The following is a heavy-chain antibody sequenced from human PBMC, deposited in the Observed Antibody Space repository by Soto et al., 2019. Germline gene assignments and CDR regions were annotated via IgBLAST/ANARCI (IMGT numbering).Heavy chain of an antibody. CDR3: AKDLNMYRIYCYFDY. J-gene: IGHJ4*02. CDR1: GFTFSSYA. CDR2: ISGSGGST. Sequence: GGSLRLSCAASGFTFSSYAMSWVRQAPGKGLEWVSAISGSGGSTYYADSVKGRFTISRDNSKNTLYLQMNSLRAEDTAVYYYAKDLNMYRIYCYFDYWGQGTLVTVSS. V-gene: IGHV3-23*01. D-gene: IGHD3-10*02.